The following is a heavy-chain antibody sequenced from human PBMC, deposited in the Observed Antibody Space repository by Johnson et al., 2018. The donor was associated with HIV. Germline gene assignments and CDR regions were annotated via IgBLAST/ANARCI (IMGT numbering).Heavy chain of an antibody. V-gene: IGHV3-30-3*01. J-gene: IGHJ3*01. D-gene: IGHD6-13*01. CDR1: GFTFSSYA. CDR2: ISYDGSNK. CDR3: ARVGSSSADH. Sequence: QVQLLESGGGVVQPGRSLRLSCAASGFTFSSYAMHWVRQAPGKGLEWVAVISYDGSNKYYADSVKGRFTISRDNAKNSLYLQMNSLTAEDTVLYYCARVGSSSADHWGQGTMVTVSS.